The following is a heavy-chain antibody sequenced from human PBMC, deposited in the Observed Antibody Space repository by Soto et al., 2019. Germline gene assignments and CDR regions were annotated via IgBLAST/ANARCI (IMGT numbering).Heavy chain of an antibody. CDR1: GGSFSGYY. Sequence: QVQLQQWGAGLLKPSETLSLTCAVYGGSFSGYYWSWIRQPPGKGLEWIGEINHSGSTNYNPSLTSRVTISVDTSKNQFSLKLSSVTAADTAVYYCARLNYGADAFDIWGQGTMVTVSS. J-gene: IGHJ3*02. D-gene: IGHD4-17*01. CDR2: INHSGST. V-gene: IGHV4-34*01. CDR3: ARLNYGADAFDI.